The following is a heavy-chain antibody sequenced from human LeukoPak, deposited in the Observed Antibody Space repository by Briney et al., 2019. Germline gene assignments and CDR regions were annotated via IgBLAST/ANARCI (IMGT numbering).Heavy chain of an antibody. CDR3: ARDLSGGWYYYYMDV. Sequence: ASVKVSCKASGGTFSSYTISWVRQAPGQGLEWMGRINPNSGGTNYAQKFQGRVTMTRDTSISTAYMELSRLRSDDTAVYYCARDLSGGWYYYYMDVWGKGTTVTVSS. V-gene: IGHV1-2*06. CDR1: GGTFSSYT. D-gene: IGHD6-19*01. CDR2: INPNSGGT. J-gene: IGHJ6*03.